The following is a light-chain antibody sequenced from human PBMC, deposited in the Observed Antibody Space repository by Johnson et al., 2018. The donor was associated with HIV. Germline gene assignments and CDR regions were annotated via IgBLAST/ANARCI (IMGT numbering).Light chain of an antibody. Sequence: QSVLTQPPSVSAAPGQKVTISCSGSSSNIGNNYVSWYQQLPETAPKLLIYDNNKRPSGIPDRFSGSKSGTSATLGITGLQTGDEADYYCGTWDSSLSAWFYVFGTGTKVPVL. CDR2: DNN. CDR1: SSNIGNNY. V-gene: IGLV1-51*01. CDR3: GTWDSSLSAWFYV. J-gene: IGLJ1*01.